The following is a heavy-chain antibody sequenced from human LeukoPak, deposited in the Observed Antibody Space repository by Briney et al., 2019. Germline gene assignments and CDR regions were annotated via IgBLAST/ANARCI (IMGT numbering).Heavy chain of an antibody. CDR1: GFTFSSYG. CDR3: ARMVAYYDSSGYYYFDY. V-gene: IGHV3-30*03. CDR2: ISYDGSNK. D-gene: IGHD3-22*01. J-gene: IGHJ4*02. Sequence: PGGSLRLSCAASGFTFSSYGMHWVRQAPGKGLEWVAVISYDGSNKYYADSVKGRFTISRDNSKNTLYLQMNSLRAEDTAVYYCARMVAYYDSSGYYYFDYWGQGTLVTVSS.